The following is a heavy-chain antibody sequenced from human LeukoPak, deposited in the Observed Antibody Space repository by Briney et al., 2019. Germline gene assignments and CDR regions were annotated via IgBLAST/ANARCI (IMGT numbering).Heavy chain of an antibody. V-gene: IGHV3-30-3*01. CDR3: ARGETYYYDSPLVWYYGMDV. Sequence: GGSLRLSCAASGFTFSSYAMHWVRQAPGKGLEWVAVISYDGSNKYYADSVKGRFTISRDNSKRTLYLQMNSLGAEDTAVYYCARGETYYYDSPLVWYYGMDVWGQGTTVTVSS. CDR1: GFTFSSYA. D-gene: IGHD3-22*01. CDR2: ISYDGSNK. J-gene: IGHJ6*02.